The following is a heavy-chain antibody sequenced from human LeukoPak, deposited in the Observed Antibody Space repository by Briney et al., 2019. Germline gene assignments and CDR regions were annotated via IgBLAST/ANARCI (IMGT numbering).Heavy chain of an antibody. CDR1: GFTFSDYA. J-gene: IGHJ4*02. Sequence: GGPLRLSCAASGFTFSDYAIHWARQAPGKGLEGVAVISKDGSDKYYPGSVRGRFTISRDNSKNTIYLQMDSLRAEDTAIYYCARDYWWNYDYWGQGTLVTVSS. CDR3: ARDYWWNYDY. V-gene: IGHV3-30-3*01. D-gene: IGHD1-7*01. CDR2: ISKDGSDK.